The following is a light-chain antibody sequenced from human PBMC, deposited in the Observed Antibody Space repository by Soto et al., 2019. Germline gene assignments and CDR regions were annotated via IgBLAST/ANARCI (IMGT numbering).Light chain of an antibody. CDR3: SSYTSSRSPVE. J-gene: IGLJ2*01. CDR1: NSDTGDSNY. CDR2: GVN. Sequence: QSALTQPASVSGSPGQSITISCTGTNSDTGDSNYVSGYQQYPGKAPKLIIYGVNRRPSGVSDRFSGSKSGNTASLTISGLQPGDESHYYCSSYTSSRSPVEFGGGTKLTVL. V-gene: IGLV2-14*03.